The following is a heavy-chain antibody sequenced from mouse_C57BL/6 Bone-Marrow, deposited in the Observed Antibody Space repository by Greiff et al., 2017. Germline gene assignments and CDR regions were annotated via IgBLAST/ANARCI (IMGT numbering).Heavy chain of an antibody. J-gene: IGHJ1*03. CDR3: ARVLITTVPYWYFDV. CDR2: ISDGGSYT. D-gene: IGHD1-1*01. V-gene: IGHV5-4*03. CDR1: GFTFSSYA. Sequence: EVKLEESGGGLVKPGGSLKLSCAASGFTFSSYAMSWVRQTPEKRLEWVATISDGGSYTYYPDNVKGRFTISRDNAKNNLYLQMSHLKSEDTAMYYCARVLITTVPYWYFDVWGTGTTVTVSS.